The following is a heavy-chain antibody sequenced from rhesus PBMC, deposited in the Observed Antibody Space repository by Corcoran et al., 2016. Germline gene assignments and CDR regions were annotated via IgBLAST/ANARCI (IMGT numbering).Heavy chain of an antibody. J-gene: IGHJ5-1*01. Sequence: QVKLQQWGEGLVKPSETLSLTCAVYGGSISGYYWSWIRQLPGKGLERIGYIDGNSASTNYNPSLKNRVTISKDTSKNQFSLKLSSVAAADTAVYYCARGGGREYCTGSGCRNNRFDVWGPGVLVTVSS. CDR3: ARGGGREYCTGSGCRNNRFDV. CDR2: IDGNSAST. D-gene: IGHD2-21*01. V-gene: IGHV4-73*01. CDR1: GGSISGYY.